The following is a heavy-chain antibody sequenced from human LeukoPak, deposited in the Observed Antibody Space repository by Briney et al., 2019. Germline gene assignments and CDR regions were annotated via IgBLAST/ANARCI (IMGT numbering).Heavy chain of an antibody. CDR3: ARGSRYSGYDSVY. D-gene: IGHD5-12*01. Sequence: ASVKVSCKASGYTFTGYYMHWVRQAPGQGLEWMGRINPNSGGTNYAQKFQGRATMTRDTSISTAYMELSRLRSDDTAVYYCARGSRYSGYDSVYWGQGTLVTVSS. J-gene: IGHJ4*02. CDR2: INPNSGGT. V-gene: IGHV1-2*06. CDR1: GYTFTGYY.